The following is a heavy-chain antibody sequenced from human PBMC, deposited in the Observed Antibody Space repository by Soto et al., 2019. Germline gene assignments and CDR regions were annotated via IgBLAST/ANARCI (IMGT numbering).Heavy chain of an antibody. D-gene: IGHD3-22*01. CDR3: TRVRDSNDY. Sequence: PGGSLRLSCVGSGFTFSSYEMNWARQAPGKGLEWVSNIRSSGRSINYADSVKGRFTISRDNAKNSLYLQMNSLRAEDTAVYYCTRVRDSNDYWGQGTLVTVSS. J-gene: IGHJ4*02. V-gene: IGHV3-48*03. CDR2: IRSSGRSI. CDR1: GFTFSSYE.